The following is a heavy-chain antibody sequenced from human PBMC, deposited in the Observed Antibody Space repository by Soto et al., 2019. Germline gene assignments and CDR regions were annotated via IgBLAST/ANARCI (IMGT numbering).Heavy chain of an antibody. D-gene: IGHD5-18*01. Sequence: GGSLRLSCAASGFTFDDYTMHWVRQAPGKGLEWVSLISWDGGSTYYADSVKGRFTISRDNSKNSLYLQMNSLRTEDTALYYCAKDYTAMVTGAFDIWGQGTMVTVSS. J-gene: IGHJ3*02. V-gene: IGHV3-43*01. CDR1: GFTFDDYT. CDR3: AKDYTAMVTGAFDI. CDR2: ISWDGGST.